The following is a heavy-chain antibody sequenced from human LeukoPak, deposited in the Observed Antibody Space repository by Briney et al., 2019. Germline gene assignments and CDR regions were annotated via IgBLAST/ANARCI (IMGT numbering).Heavy chain of an antibody. CDR3: ARAEGAYCGGDCFGL. D-gene: IGHD2-21*01. V-gene: IGHV1-8*01. J-gene: IGHJ5*02. CDR2: MNPNSSNT. Sequence: APVKVSCKASGYTFTSYDINWVRQATGQGLEWVGWMNPNSSNTGYAQKFQGRVTMTRNTSISTAYMELSSLRSEDTAVYYCARAEGAYCGGDCFGLWGQGTLVTVSS. CDR1: GYTFTSYD.